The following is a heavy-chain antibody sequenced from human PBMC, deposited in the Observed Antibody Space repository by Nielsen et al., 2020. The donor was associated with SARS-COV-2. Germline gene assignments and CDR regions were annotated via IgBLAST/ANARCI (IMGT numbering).Heavy chain of an antibody. CDR2: ISGNRDRI. V-gene: IGHV3-9*01. CDR3: ATLRLRVDRDDS. J-gene: IGHJ5*01. Sequence: GGSLRLSCVASGFAFDRFDMHWVRQAPGKGLEWVSGISGNRDRIGYADSVRGRFTISRDNAKNSLYLEMNGLRLDDTALYYCATLRLRVDRDDSWGQGTLVTVSS. CDR1: GFAFDRFD. D-gene: IGHD5-12*01.